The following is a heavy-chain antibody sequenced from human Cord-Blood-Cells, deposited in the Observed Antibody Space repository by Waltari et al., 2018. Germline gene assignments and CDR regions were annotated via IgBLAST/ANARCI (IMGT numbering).Heavy chain of an antibody. J-gene: IGHJ4*02. Sequence: QVQLVESGGGVVQPGRSLRLSCAASGFTFSSYVMHWVRQAPGKGLGWVAVRSYDGSNKYYADSVKGRFTISRDNSKSTLYLQMNSLRAEDTAVYYCARGGSTSCYTQIDYWGQGTLVTVSS. CDR3: ARGGSTSCYTQIDY. V-gene: IGHV3-30-3*01. CDR1: GFTFSSYV. D-gene: IGHD2-2*02. CDR2: RSYDGSNK.